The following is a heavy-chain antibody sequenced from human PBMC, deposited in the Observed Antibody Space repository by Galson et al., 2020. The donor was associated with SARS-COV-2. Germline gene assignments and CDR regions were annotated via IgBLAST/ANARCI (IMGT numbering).Heavy chain of an antibody. CDR3: ARDYPLGYCSSTSCYGAGYYYGMDV. D-gene: IGHD2-2*01. CDR1: GYTFTGYY. CDR2: INPNSGGT. V-gene: IGHV1-2*04. J-gene: IGHJ6*02. Sequence: ASVKVSCKASGYTFTGYYMHWVRQAPGQGLEWMGWINPNSGGTNYAQKFQGWVTMTRDTSISTVYMELSRLRSDDTAVYYCARDYPLGYCSSTSCYGAGYYYGMDVWGQGTTVTVSS.